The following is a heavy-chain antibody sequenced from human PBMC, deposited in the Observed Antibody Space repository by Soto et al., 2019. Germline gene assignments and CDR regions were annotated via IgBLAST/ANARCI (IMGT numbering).Heavy chain of an antibody. CDR1: GFTFTNYA. D-gene: IGHD3-10*01. J-gene: IGHJ4*02. CDR2: ISGSGSGAAT. CDR3: AKDSLYYASSPSPGE. V-gene: IGHV3-23*01. Sequence: GGSLRLSCAASGFTFTNYAMSWVRQAPGKGLEWVSTISGSGSGAATYYPPYADSVKGRFTISRDNSKNTVSLEMNSLRAEDTAVYYCAKDSLYYASSPSPGEWDQGTMVTVYS.